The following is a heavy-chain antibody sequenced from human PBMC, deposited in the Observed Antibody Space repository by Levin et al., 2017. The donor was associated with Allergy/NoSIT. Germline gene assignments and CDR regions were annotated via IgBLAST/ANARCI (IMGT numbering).Heavy chain of an antibody. J-gene: IGHJ4*02. Sequence: PGESLKISCKTSGYTFSLYAISWVRQAPGQGPEWLGWISPYNGNTDYAQKFQGRVTMTTDTSTSTAYMELRSLRPDDTAVYYCARELHGYYYFDYWGQGTLVTVSS. CDR2: ISPYNGNT. V-gene: IGHV1-18*01. CDR1: GYTFSLYA. CDR3: ARELHGYYYFDY. D-gene: IGHD5-18*01.